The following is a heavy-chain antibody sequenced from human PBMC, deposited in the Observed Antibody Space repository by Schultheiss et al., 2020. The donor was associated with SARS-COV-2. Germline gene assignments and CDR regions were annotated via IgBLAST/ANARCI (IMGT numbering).Heavy chain of an antibody. V-gene: IGHV3-30*07. CDR1: GFTFSSYA. CDR3: ARSAVGATRRNDAFDI. Sequence: GGSLRLSCAASGFTFSSYAMHWVRQAPGKGLEWVAVISYDGSNKYYADSVKGRFTISRDNSKNTLYLQMNSLRAEDTAVYYCARSAVGATRRNDAFDIWGHGTMVTVSS. CDR2: ISYDGSNK. D-gene: IGHD1-26*01. J-gene: IGHJ3*02.